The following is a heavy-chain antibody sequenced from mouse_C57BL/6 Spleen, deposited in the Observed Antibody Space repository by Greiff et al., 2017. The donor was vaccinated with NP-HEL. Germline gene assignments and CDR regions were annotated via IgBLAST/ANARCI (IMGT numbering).Heavy chain of an antibody. J-gene: IGHJ2*01. Sequence: QVQLKESGAELVRPGASVTLSCKASGYTFTDYEMHWVKQTPVHGLEWIGAIDPETGGTAYNQKFKGKAILTADKSSSTAYMELRSLTSEDSAVYYCTRDGGLDRGHYFDYWGQGTTLTVSS. CDR1: GYTFTDYE. V-gene: IGHV1-15*01. CDR3: TRDGGLDRGHYFDY. D-gene: IGHD2-3*01. CDR2: IDPETGGT.